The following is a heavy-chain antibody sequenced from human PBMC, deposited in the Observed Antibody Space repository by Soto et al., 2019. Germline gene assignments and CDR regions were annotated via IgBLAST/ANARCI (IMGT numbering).Heavy chain of an antibody. CDR1: GGSISSYY. CDR3: ARDQGRVVVAATPYYYYYMDV. J-gene: IGHJ6*03. D-gene: IGHD2-15*01. V-gene: IGHV4-59*01. CDR2: IYYSGST. Sequence: SETLSLTCTVSGGSISSYYWSWIRQPPGKGLEWIGYIYYSGSTNYNPSLKSRVTISVDTSKNQFSLKLSSVTAADTAVYYCARDQGRVVVAATPYYYYYMDVWGKGTTVTVSS.